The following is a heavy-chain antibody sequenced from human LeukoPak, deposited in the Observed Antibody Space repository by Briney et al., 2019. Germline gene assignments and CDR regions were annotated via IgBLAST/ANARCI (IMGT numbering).Heavy chain of an antibody. D-gene: IGHD3-16*01. Sequence: ASETLSLTCAVSGGSVNSGAYYWGWIRQPPGKGLYWIGYIYHSGGIYYNPSLKSRVTISVDTSKNQFSLKLSSVTAADTAVYYCARGYGLAPAPGNYWGQGTLVTVSS. CDR2: IYHSGGI. CDR1: GGSVNSGAYY. J-gene: IGHJ4*02. CDR3: ARGYGLAPAPGNY. V-gene: IGHV4-30-2*01.